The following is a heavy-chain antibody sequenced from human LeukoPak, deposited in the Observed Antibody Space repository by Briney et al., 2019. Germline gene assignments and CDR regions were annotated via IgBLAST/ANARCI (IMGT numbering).Heavy chain of an antibody. Sequence: QTGGSLRLSCAASGFTFSSYAMSWVRQAPGKGLEWVSAISGSGLSTYYADSVKSRFTISRDNSKNTLNLQMSSLRVGDTAVYFCAKKGALGAVADMVGRNYFDNWGRGTLVTVSS. CDR1: GFTFSSYA. D-gene: IGHD6-19*01. CDR2: ISGSGLST. CDR3: AKKGALGAVADMVGRNYFDN. V-gene: IGHV3-23*01. J-gene: IGHJ4*02.